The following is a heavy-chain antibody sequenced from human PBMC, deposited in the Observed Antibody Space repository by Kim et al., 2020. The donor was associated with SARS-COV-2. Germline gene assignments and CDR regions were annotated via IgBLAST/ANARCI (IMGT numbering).Heavy chain of an antibody. J-gene: IGHJ4*02. V-gene: IGHV3-74*01. Sequence: SVKGRFTISRDNAESTAYLKMNSLRAEDTAVYYCARVAGTYYDRSGYCDFWGQGTLVTVSS. D-gene: IGHD3-22*01. CDR3: ARVAGTYYDRSGYCDF.